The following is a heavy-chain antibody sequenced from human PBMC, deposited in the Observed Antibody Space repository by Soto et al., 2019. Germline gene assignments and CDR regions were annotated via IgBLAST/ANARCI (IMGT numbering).Heavy chain of an antibody. CDR2: IFYTGSA. V-gene: IGHV4-31*03. CDR1: GASIRTGGYY. Sequence: ASETLSLTCTVSGASIRTGGYYWSWIRQRPGKGLEWIAYIFYTGSAYYNPSLESRLSISIDRSKNQFSLELRSVSVADTAVYYCARDRKDYPDIWGEGTRVTVSS. CDR3: ARDRKDYPDI. D-gene: IGHD4-17*01. J-gene: IGHJ4*02.